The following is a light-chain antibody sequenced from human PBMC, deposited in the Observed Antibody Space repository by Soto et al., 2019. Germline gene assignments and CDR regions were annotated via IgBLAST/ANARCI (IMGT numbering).Light chain of an antibody. CDR3: SSYAGSNTWV. V-gene: IGLV2-8*01. Sequence: VLTQPPSASGSPGQSVTISCTGTSSDVGGYNSVSWYQQHPGKAPKLMIYEVSKRPSGVPDRFSGSKSGNTASLTVSGLQAEDEADYYCSSYAGSNTWVFGGGTKLTVL. CDR1: SSDVGGYNS. CDR2: EVS. J-gene: IGLJ3*02.